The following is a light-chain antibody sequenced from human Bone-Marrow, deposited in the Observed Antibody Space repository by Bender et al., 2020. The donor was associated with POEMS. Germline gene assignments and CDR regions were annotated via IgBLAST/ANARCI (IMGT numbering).Light chain of an antibody. CDR1: SGHNNYA. CDR3: QTWGTGVVA. Sequence: QLDVTQSPSASASLGASVTLTCTLSSGHNNYAIAWHQQQPDKGPRYLMKLRSDGSHTKGDGIPDRFSGSSSGAERYLTIASLQSEDEADYYCQTWGTGVVAFGGGTKLTVL. V-gene: IGLV4-69*01. CDR2: LRSDGSH. J-gene: IGLJ2*01.